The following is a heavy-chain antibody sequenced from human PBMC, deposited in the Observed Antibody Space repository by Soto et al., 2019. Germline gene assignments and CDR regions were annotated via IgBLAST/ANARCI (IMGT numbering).Heavy chain of an antibody. CDR3: VKEDGVVVDGVHFRWVDS. CDR2: VTGSGGDP. V-gene: IGHV3-23*01. D-gene: IGHD2-8*02. Sequence: EVQLLESGGNLVQPGGSLRLSCAASGFRFSDYLMSWVRQAPGQRLEWVSGVTGSGGDPYYIASLKGRFTVSRDNSKNTLYLQMNSLRAEDTAVYYCVKEDGVVVDGVHFRWVDSWGQGALVTVSS. J-gene: IGHJ5*01. CDR1: GFRFSDYL.